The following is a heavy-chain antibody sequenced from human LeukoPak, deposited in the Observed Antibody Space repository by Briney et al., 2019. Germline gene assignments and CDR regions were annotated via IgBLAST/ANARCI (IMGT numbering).Heavy chain of an antibody. D-gene: IGHD1-26*01. Sequence: GESLNISWKGSGYIFTSYWIGWVRQMPGKGLEWMGIIYPGDSDTRYSPSFQGQVTISADKSISTAYLQWSSLKASDTAMYYCARFGDRVGDRYFDLWGRGTLVTVSS. V-gene: IGHV5-51*01. J-gene: IGHJ2*01. CDR3: ARFGDRVGDRYFDL. CDR1: GYIFTSYW. CDR2: IYPGDSDT.